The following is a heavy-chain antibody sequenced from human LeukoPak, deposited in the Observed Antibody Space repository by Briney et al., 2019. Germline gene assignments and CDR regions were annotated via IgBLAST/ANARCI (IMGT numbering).Heavy chain of an antibody. CDR3: ARVVVAYYYDSSGPGYYYYMDV. V-gene: IGHV4-39*07. Sequence: SETLSLTCTVSGGSISSSSYYWGWIRQPPGKGLEWIGSIYYSGSTYYNPSLKSRVTISVDTSKNQFSLKLSSVTAADTAVYYCARVVVAYYYDSSGPGYYYYMDVWGKGTTVTISS. D-gene: IGHD3-22*01. CDR1: GGSISSSSYY. CDR2: IYYSGST. J-gene: IGHJ6*03.